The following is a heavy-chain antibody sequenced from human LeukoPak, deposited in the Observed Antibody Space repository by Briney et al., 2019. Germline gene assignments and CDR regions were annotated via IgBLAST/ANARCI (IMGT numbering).Heavy chain of an antibody. V-gene: IGHV4-59*01. Sequence: SETLSLTCTVSGGSISSYYGSWIRQPPGKGLEWIGYAYFSGSTTYNPSLKSRVTISLDTSKNQFSLKLSSVTAADTAVYYCARGWGYTSKVYFDSWGQGTLVTVSS. CDR1: GGSISSYY. CDR3: ARGWGYTSKVYFDS. CDR2: AYFSGST. D-gene: IGHD6-13*01. J-gene: IGHJ4*02.